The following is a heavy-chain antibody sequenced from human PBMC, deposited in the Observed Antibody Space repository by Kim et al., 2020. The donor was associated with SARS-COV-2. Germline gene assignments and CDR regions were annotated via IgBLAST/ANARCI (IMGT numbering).Heavy chain of an antibody. CDR2: IIPIFGTA. J-gene: IGHJ4*02. CDR3: ARARYDSSGYRI. D-gene: IGHD3-22*01. V-gene: IGHV1-69*06. Sequence: SVKVSCKASGGTFSNYAISWVRQAPGQGLEWMGGIIPIFGTANYAQKFQGRVTITADKSTSTAYMELSSLRSEDTAVYYCARARYDSSGYRIWGQGTLVTVSS. CDR1: GGTFSNYA.